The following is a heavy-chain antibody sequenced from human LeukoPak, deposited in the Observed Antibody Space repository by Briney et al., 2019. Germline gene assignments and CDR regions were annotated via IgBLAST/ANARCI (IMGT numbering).Heavy chain of an antibody. Sequence: GGSLRLSCAASGFTFSTYGMHWVRQAPAKGLEWVAVMSYDGSYKSYADSVKGRFTISRDNSKSTLYLQMNSLRAEDTAVYYCAKPLRDYYDAGAYCFDYWGQGTLVTVSS. CDR1: GFTFSTYG. J-gene: IGHJ4*02. CDR3: AKPLRDYYDAGAYCFDY. D-gene: IGHD3-22*01. V-gene: IGHV3-30*18. CDR2: MSYDGSYK.